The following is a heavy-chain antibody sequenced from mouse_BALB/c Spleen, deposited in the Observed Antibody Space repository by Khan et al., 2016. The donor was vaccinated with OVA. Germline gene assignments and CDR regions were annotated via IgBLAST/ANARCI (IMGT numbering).Heavy chain of an antibody. Sequence: VQLQQSGAELVRPGALVKLSCKASGFNIKDYYLHWVKQRPEQGLEWIGWIDPENGETVYDPKFQDKASITADTSSNTAYLQFSSLTSEDSAVYYCAESGYFAWFAYWGQGTLVTVSA. V-gene: IGHV14-1*02. CDR3: AESGYFAWFAY. CDR2: IDPENGET. CDR1: GFNIKDYY. J-gene: IGHJ3*01.